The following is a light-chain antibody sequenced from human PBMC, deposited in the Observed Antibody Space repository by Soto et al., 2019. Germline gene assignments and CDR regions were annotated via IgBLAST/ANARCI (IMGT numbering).Light chain of an antibody. V-gene: IGKV4-1*01. CDR1: QSVLYSSNNKNY. Sequence: DIVMTQSPDSLAVSLGERATINCKSSQSVLYSSNNKNYLAWYQQKPGQPPKLLIYWASTRESGVPDRFSGSGYGTDFTLTISSLQAEDVALYYCQQYYSTPRTFGQGTKVEIK. CDR2: WAS. CDR3: QQYYSTPRT. J-gene: IGKJ1*01.